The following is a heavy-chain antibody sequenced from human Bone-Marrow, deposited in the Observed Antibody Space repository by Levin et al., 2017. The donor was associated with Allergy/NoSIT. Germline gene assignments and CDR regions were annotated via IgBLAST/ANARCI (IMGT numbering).Heavy chain of an antibody. CDR3: AREFSFRFDS. Sequence: SQTLSLTCTVSGDSISTYFWSWIRQSPGKGLEWIGYIYDSGTTDYNPSLRSRVTISVDTSKNQFSLRLRSVTTADTAIYYCAREFSFRFDSWGQGTLVTVSS. CDR2: IYDSGTT. J-gene: IGHJ4*02. CDR1: GDSISTYF. D-gene: IGHD1-7*01. V-gene: IGHV4-59*01.